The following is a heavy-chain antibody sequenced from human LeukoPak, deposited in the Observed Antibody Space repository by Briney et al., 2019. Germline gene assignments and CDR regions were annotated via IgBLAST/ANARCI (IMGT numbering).Heavy chain of an antibody. CDR2: ISSSSSTI. D-gene: IGHD1-7*01. Sequence: VQPGGSLRLSCAASGFTFSSYSMNWVRQAPGKGLEWVSYISSSSSTIYYADSVKGRFTISRDNAKNSLYLQMNSLRAEDTAVYYCARHEGWNYQGWFDPWGQGTLVTVSS. CDR1: GFTFSSYS. J-gene: IGHJ5*02. CDR3: ARHEGWNYQGWFDP. V-gene: IGHV3-48*01.